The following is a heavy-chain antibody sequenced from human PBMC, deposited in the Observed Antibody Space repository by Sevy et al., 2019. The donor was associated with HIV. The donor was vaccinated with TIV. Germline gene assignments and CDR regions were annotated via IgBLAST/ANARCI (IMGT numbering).Heavy chain of an antibody. CDR1: GGTSSRYG. J-gene: IGHJ5*02. V-gene: IGHV1-69*13. Sequence: ASVKVSCKASGGTSSRYGVGWVRQAPGQGLEWMGGIIPIFGTANYAQKFQGRVTITADESTSTAYMELSSLRSEDTAVYYCATDRRGGDCYWCNWFDHWGQGTLVTVSS. D-gene: IGHD2-21*02. CDR2: IIPIFGTA. CDR3: ATDRRGGDCYWCNWFDH.